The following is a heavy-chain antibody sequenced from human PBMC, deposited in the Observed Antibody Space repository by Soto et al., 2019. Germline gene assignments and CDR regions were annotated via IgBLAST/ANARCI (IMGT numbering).Heavy chain of an antibody. V-gene: IGHV4-30-4*01. CDR1: GGSISSGDYY. D-gene: IGHD6-6*01. Sequence: SETLSLTCTVSGGSISSGDYYWSWIRQPPGKGLEWIGYIYYSGSTYYNPSLKSRVTISVDTSKNQFSLKLSSVTAADTAVYYCARRTAARPRYYYYGMDVWGQGTTVTVSS. CDR3: ARRTAARPRYYYYGMDV. CDR2: IYYSGST. J-gene: IGHJ6*02.